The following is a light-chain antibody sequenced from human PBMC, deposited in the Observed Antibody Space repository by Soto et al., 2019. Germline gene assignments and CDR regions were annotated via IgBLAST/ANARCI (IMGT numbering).Light chain of an antibody. V-gene: IGLV2-14*01. CDR1: SSDVGDYNY. CDR3: SSYTSSSTRV. J-gene: IGLJ1*01. CDR2: DVS. Sequence: QSALTQPASVSGSPGQSITISCTGTSSDVGDYNYVSWYQQHPGKAPKLMIFDVSNRPSGVSNRFSGSKSGNTASLTISGPQAEYEADYYCSSYTSSSTRVFGTGTKLTVL.